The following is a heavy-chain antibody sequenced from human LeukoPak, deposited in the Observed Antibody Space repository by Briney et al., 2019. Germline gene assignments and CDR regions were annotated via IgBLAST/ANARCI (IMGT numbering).Heavy chain of an antibody. Sequence: GGSLRLSCAGSGFTFSSYGMHWVRQAPGKGLEWVAVIWYDGSNKYHADSVKGRFTISRDNSKNTVYLQMNSLRAEDTAVYYCARWGSPSVDYWGQGTLVTVSS. V-gene: IGHV3-33*01. CDR1: GFTFSSYG. D-gene: IGHD3-16*01. J-gene: IGHJ4*02. CDR2: IWYDGSNK. CDR3: ARWGSPSVDY.